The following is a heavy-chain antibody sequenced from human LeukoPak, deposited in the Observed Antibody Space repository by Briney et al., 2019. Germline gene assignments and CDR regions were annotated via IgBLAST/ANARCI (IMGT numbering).Heavy chain of an antibody. V-gene: IGHV3-53*01. J-gene: IGHJ4*02. CDR1: GFSVSSNY. D-gene: IGHD1-26*01. Sequence: GGSLRLSCAASGFSVSSNYMNWVRQAPGKGLEWVSVIYSGGNTYYADSVKGRFTISRDNSKNTLYLQMNSLRAEDTAVYYCAKAPSVGATFRGSVYYFDYWGQGTLVTVSS. CDR3: AKAPSVGATFRGSVYYFDY. CDR2: IYSGGNT.